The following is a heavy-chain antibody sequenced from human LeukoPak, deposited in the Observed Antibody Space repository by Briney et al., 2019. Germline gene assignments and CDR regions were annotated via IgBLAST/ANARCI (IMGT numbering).Heavy chain of an antibody. D-gene: IGHD6-6*01. V-gene: IGHV1-69*01. CDR3: ARSNIATRRGDNWFDP. CDR2: IIPIFGTA. CDR1: GGTFSSYA. J-gene: IGHJ5*02. Sequence: ASVKVSCKASGGTFSSYAISWVRQAPGQGLEWMGGIIPIFGTANYAQKFQGRVTITADESTSTAYMELSSLRSEDTAVYYCARSNIATRRGDNWFDPWGQGTLATVSS.